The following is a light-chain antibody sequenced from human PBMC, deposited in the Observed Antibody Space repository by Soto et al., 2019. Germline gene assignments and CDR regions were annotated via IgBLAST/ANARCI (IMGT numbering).Light chain of an antibody. V-gene: IGLV2-14*01. J-gene: IGLJ1*01. CDR2: DVS. CDR1: SSDVGGYNY. CDR3: SSYTSSSTLYV. Sequence: QSALTQPASVSGSPGQSITISCTGTSSDVGGYNYVSWCQQHPGKAPKLMIYDVSNRPSGVSNRFSGSKSGNTASLTISGLQAEDEADYYCSSYTSSSTLYVFGPGAKVTVL.